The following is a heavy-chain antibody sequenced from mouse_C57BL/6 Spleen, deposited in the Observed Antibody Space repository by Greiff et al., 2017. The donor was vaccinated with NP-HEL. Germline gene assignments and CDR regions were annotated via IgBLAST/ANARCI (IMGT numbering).Heavy chain of an antibody. CDR3: TTIYGSSYGDYAMDY. Sequence: VQLKESGAELVRPGASVKLSCTASGFNIKDDYMHWVKQRPEQGLEWIGWIDPENGDTEYASKFQGKATITADTSSNTAYLQLSSLTSEDTAVYYCTTIYGSSYGDYAMDYWGRGTSVTVSS. V-gene: IGHV14-4*01. CDR1: GFNIKDDY. D-gene: IGHD1-1*01. CDR2: IDPENGDT. J-gene: IGHJ4*01.